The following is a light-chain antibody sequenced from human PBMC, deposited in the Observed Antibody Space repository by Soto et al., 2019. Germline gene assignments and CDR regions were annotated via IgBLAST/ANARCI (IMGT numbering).Light chain of an antibody. CDR2: GAS. Sequence: EIVLAHSPGTLSLSPWEIATLSCRASQSVSSSFLAWYQQKAGQAPRLLIYGASRRATGIPDRFSGSGSGTDFTLTISRLEPEDFAVYYCQQYVSSPWAFGQGTKVDIK. CDR1: QSVSSSF. V-gene: IGKV3-20*01. CDR3: QQYVSSPWA. J-gene: IGKJ1*01.